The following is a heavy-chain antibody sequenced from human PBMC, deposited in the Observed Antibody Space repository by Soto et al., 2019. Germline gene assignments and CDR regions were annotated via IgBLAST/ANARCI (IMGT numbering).Heavy chain of an antibody. CDR2: ISCDGTNT. CDR3: AKDRLQHLVRGWLDP. CDR1: GFTLSGYG. J-gene: IGHJ5*02. V-gene: IGHV3-30*18. D-gene: IGHD3-10*01. Sequence: QVRLVESGGGVVQPGRSLRLSCVASGFTLSGYGMHWVRQAPGKGLEWLGGISCDGTNTYYADSVKGRFTVSSDNSKNTLYLQMNSLRPEDTAVYYCAKDRLQHLVRGWLDPWGQGTLVTVSS.